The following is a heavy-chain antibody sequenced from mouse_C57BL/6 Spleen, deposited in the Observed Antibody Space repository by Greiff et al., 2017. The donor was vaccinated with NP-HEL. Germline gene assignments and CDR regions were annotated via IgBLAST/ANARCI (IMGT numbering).Heavy chain of an antibody. Sequence: VQLQQSGAELAKPGASVKLSCKASGYTFTSYWMHWVKQRPGQGLEWIGYINPSSGYTKYNQKFKSKATLTVDKSSSTAYMQLSSLTSEDSAVYYCARGDSDVWGTGTTVTVSS. J-gene: IGHJ1*03. CDR1: GYTFTSYW. V-gene: IGHV1-7*01. CDR2: INPSSGYT. CDR3: ARGDSDV.